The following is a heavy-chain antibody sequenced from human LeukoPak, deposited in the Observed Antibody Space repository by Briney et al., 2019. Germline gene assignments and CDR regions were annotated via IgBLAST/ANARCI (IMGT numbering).Heavy chain of an antibody. CDR1: GFTFSTYA. Sequence: GGSLRPSCAASGFTFSTYAMSWGRQGPGKGLEWVSDIRSSGSGTYYADSVKGRFTISRDNSKNTLYLQMNSLRAEDTAVYYCAKWSSSGQGPNFDYWGQGTLVTVSS. D-gene: IGHD6-19*01. CDR2: IRSSGSGT. CDR3: AKWSSSGQGPNFDY. J-gene: IGHJ4*02. V-gene: IGHV3-23*01.